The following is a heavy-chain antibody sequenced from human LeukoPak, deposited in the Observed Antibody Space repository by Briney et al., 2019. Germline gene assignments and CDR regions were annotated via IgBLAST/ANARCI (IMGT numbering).Heavy chain of an antibody. Sequence: SQTLSLTCAISGDSVSSDSAAWSWIRQSPSRGLEWLGTTYYRSKWYNDYAVSVKSRITINPDTSKNQFSLQLNSVTPEDTAVYYCARDPRTPAFDFWGQGTLVTVSS. V-gene: IGHV6-1*01. D-gene: IGHD1-14*01. CDR3: ARDPRTPAFDF. CDR2: TYYRSKWYN. J-gene: IGHJ4*02. CDR1: GDSVSSDSAA.